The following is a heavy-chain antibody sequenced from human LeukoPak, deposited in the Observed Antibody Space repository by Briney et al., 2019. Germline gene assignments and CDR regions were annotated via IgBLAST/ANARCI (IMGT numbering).Heavy chain of an antibody. CDR2: ISHSGDST. CDR1: GFTVSSNY. Sequence: GGSLRLSCAASGFTVSSNYMSWVRQAPGKGLEWVSAISHSGDSTYYADSVKGRFTISRDNSKNTLFLQMNSLRAEDTATYYCTKDLGLHYFDPWGQGTLVTVSS. CDR3: TKDLGLHYFDP. D-gene: IGHD5-24*01. V-gene: IGHV3-23*01. J-gene: IGHJ5*02.